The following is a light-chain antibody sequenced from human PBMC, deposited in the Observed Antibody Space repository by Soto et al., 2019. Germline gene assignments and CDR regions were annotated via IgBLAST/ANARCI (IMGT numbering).Light chain of an antibody. CDR2: QVT. J-gene: IGLJ1*01. CDR1: NSDIGNYNI. Sequence: QSALTQPASVSGSPGQSITISCTGSNSDIGNYNIVSWYQHHPGKAPKLLIYQVTNRPSRVSNRFSGSKSGNTASLTISGLQADDEADYYCTSYSSSDIFYVFGTGTKVTV. V-gene: IGLV2-14*02. CDR3: TSYSSSDIFYV.